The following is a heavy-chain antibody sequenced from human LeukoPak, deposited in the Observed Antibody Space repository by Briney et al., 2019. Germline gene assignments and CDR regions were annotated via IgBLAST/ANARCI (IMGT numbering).Heavy chain of an antibody. CDR3: ARSKAGGY. CDR2: IDKEGGEQ. CDR1: GFNFSNYL. J-gene: IGHJ4*02. V-gene: IGHV3-7*01. Sequence: GGSLRLSCVVSGFNFSNYLMSWVRQALGKGLEWVSNIDKEGGEQIYVDSVKGRFSISRDNDKTSVYLQMNSLKVEDTAFYYCARSKAGGYWGQGTLVTVSS. D-gene: IGHD3-10*01.